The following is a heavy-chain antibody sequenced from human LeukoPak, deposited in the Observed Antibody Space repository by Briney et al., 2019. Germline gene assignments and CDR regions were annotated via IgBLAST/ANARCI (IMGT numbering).Heavy chain of an antibody. Sequence: GGSLRLSCAASGFTFSDYYMSWIRQAPGKGLEWVSYISSSNSYTNYADSVKGRFTISRDNAKNSLYLQMNSLRAEDTAVYYCAREISSLGATEGFDYWGQGTLVTVSS. CDR1: GFTFSDYY. J-gene: IGHJ4*02. CDR3: AREISSLGATEGFDY. V-gene: IGHV3-11*06. D-gene: IGHD1-26*01. CDR2: ISSSNSYT.